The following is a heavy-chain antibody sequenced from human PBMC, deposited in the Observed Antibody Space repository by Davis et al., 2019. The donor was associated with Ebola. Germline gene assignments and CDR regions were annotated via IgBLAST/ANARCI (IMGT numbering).Heavy chain of an antibody. Sequence: SETLSLTCTVSGGSVSSGSYYWSWIRQPPGKGLEWIGYIYYSGSTNYNPSLKSRVTISVDKSKNQFSLKLSSVTAADTAVYYCARGSYDILTGWLDYWGQGTLVTVSS. J-gene: IGHJ4*02. CDR3: ARGSYDILTGWLDY. D-gene: IGHD3-9*01. CDR1: GGSVSSGSYY. CDR2: IYYSGST. V-gene: IGHV4-61*01.